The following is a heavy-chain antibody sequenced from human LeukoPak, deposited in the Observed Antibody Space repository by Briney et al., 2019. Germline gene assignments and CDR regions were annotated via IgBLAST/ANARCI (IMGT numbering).Heavy chain of an antibody. CDR3: ARALNIVVGAALDY. V-gene: IGHV3-30-3*01. CDR1: GFTFSSYA. Sequence: PGGSLRLSRAASGFTFSSYAMHWVRQAPGKGLEWVAVISYDGSNKYYADSVKGRFTISRDNSKNTLYLQMNSLRAEDTAVYYCARALNIVVGAALDYWGQGTLVTVSS. CDR2: ISYDGSNK. D-gene: IGHD2-15*01. J-gene: IGHJ4*02.